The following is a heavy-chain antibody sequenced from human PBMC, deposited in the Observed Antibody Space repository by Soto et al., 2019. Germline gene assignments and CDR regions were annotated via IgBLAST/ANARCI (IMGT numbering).Heavy chain of an antibody. CDR2: ISSGSTTI. CDR3: ARDLQSYPQY. V-gene: IGHV3-48*02. D-gene: IGHD1-26*01. CDR1: GFTFHSYS. J-gene: IGHJ4*02. Sequence: EVQLVESGGGLVQPGGSLRLSCAASGFTFHSYSMNWVRQAPGKGLEWVSYISSGSTTIYYADSVKGRFTISRDNARNSLYLQMNSLRDDDTAVYYCARDLQSYPQYWGQGTLVTVSA.